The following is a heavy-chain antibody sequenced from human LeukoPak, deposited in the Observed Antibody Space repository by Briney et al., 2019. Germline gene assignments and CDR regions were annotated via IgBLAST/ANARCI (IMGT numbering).Heavy chain of an antibody. CDR1: GFTFSSYG. CDR3: AKESFIIAVAAPLDY. V-gene: IGHV3-30*18. Sequence: GGSLRLSCAASGFTFSSYGMHWVRQAPGKGLEWVAVISYDGSNKYYADSVKGRFTISRDNSKNTLYLQMNSLRAEDTAVYYCAKESFIIAVAAPLDYWGQGTLVTVSS. CDR2: ISYDGSNK. D-gene: IGHD6-19*01. J-gene: IGHJ4*02.